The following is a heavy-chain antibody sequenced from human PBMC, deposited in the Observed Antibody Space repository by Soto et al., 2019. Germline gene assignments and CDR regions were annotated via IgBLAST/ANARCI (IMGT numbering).Heavy chain of an antibody. D-gene: IGHD6-6*01. CDR3: AKYVPSVGEYVYGLDV. Sequence: PGGSLRLSCAASGFTFSNYAMSWVRQAPGKGLEWVSSITGSGGTTYYADSVKGRFTISRDNSKNTLFLQMNSLRAEDTAVYYCAKYVPSVGEYVYGLDVWGRGTTVTVSS. CDR2: ITGSGGTT. V-gene: IGHV3-23*01. J-gene: IGHJ6*02. CDR1: GFTFSNYA.